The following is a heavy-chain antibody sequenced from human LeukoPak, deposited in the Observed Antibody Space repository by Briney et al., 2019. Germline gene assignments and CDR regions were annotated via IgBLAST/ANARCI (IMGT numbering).Heavy chain of an antibody. J-gene: IGHJ6*02. V-gene: IGHV4-31*03. D-gene: IGHD2-2*01. CDR2: IYYSGST. CDR1: GGSISSGDYY. CDR3: ARAGLACSSTSCYPDYYYYYGMDV. Sequence: SQTLSLTCTVSGGSISSGDYYWSWIRQHPGKGLEWIGHIYYSGSTFYNPSLKSRLTISVDTSKNQFSLKLSSVTAADTAVYYCARAGLACSSTSCYPDYYYYYGMDVWGQGTTVTVSS.